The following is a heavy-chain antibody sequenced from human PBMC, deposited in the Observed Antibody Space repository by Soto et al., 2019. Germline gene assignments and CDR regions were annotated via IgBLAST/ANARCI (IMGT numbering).Heavy chain of an antibody. CDR3: AKSPPYYDVLTGYFIYWYFDL. D-gene: IGHD3-9*01. Sequence: GGSLRLSCAASGFTVSSNYMSWVRQAPGKGLEWVSVIYSGGSTYYADSVKGRFTISRDNSKSTLDLQMNSLRAEDTAVYYCAKSPPYYDVLTGYFIYWYFDLWGRGTLVTVS. V-gene: IGHV3-53*01. CDR1: GFTVSSNY. J-gene: IGHJ2*01. CDR2: IYSGGST.